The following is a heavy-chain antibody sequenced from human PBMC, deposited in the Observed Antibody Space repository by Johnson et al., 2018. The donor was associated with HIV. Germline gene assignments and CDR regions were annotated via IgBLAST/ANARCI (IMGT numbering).Heavy chain of an antibody. V-gene: IGHV3-30-3*01. CDR2: ISYDGSNK. CDR1: GFTFSSYA. CDR3: AKDEEGELELLEAFDI. J-gene: IGHJ3*02. Sequence: QVLLVESGGGVVQPGRSLRLSCAASGFTFSSYALHWVRQAPGKGLEWVAVISYDGSNKYYADSVKGRFTISRDNSKNTLYLQMNSLRAEDTAVYYCAKDEEGELELLEAFDIWGQGIMVTVSS. D-gene: IGHD1-7*01.